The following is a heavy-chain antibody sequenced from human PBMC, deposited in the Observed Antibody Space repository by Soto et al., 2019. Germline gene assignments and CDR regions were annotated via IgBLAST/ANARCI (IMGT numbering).Heavy chain of an antibody. D-gene: IGHD6-6*01. Sequence: QVQLQESGPGLVKASETLSLTCTVSGGSINDFYWSWIRQPPGKGLEWIGYIYYSGSTDYNPSLNGRVTISVDTSKNQFSLKLRSVTAADTAVYYCARVGGVAARTFDYWGQGTLVTVSS. CDR1: GGSINDFY. CDR2: IYYSGST. J-gene: IGHJ4*02. CDR3: ARVGGVAARTFDY. V-gene: IGHV4-59*01.